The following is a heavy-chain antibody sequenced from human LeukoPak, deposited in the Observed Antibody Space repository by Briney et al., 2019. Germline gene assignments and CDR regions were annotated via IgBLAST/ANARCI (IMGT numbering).Heavy chain of an antibody. D-gene: IGHD6-19*01. J-gene: IGHJ5*02. CDR1: GFTFSRYG. V-gene: IGHV3-23*01. CDR2: ISVSGGNT. CDR3: ATSSA. Sequence: GGTLRLSCAASGFTFSRYGMNWVRQAPGKGLEWVSAISVSGGNTYYADSVKGRFTISRDNSKNTLYLQMNSLRAEDTAVYYCATSSAWGQGTLVTVSS.